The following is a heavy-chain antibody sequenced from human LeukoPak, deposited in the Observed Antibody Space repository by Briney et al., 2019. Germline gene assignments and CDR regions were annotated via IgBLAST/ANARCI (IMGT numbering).Heavy chain of an antibody. CDR3: ASTSMVRGVITPFDY. V-gene: IGHV3-23*01. CDR2: ISGTGVTT. D-gene: IGHD3-10*01. Sequence: GGSLRLSCAASGAIFSNHAMSWVRQAPGKGLEWVSLISGTGVTTYYAASVKGRFTISRDNSKNTLYLQMYSLRAEDTALYYCASTSMVRGVITPFDYWGQGTLVTVSS. CDR1: GAIFSNHA. J-gene: IGHJ4*02.